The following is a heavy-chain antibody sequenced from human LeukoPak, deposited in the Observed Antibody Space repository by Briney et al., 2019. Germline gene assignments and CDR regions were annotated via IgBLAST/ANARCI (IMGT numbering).Heavy chain of an antibody. CDR2: IYPGDSDT. CDR3: ASRKKGMATAGFDY. J-gene: IGHJ4*02. Sequence: GESLKISCKGSGYSFTSYWIGWVRQMPGKGPEWMGIIYPGDSDTRYNPSFQGQVTISAEKSISTAYLQWSSLKASDTALYYCASRKKGMATAGFDYWGQGTLVTVSS. V-gene: IGHV5-51*01. D-gene: IGHD5-24*01. CDR1: GYSFTSYW.